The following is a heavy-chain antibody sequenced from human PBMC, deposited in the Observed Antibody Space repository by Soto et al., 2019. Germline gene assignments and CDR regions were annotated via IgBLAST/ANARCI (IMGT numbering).Heavy chain of an antibody. CDR3: ERDLAAGDL. V-gene: IGHV1-46*01. CDR2: INPMGGST. D-gene: IGHD6-13*01. Sequence: QEQLVQSGAEVKEPGASVKVSCKASGYTFINYYIHWVRQAPGQGLEWMAIINPMGGSTNYAQEFQGRVTLTSDTYTSTVYMELSSLRFDDTALFYCERDLAAGDLWGQGTLVTVSS. J-gene: IGHJ5*02. CDR1: GYTFINYY.